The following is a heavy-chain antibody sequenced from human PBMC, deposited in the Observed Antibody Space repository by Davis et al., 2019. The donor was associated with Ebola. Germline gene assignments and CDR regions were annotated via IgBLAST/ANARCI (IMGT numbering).Heavy chain of an antibody. J-gene: IGHJ4*02. Sequence: GESLKISCAASGFTFSKSAMSWVRQAPGKGLEWVSTISGSGGSTYYADSVKGRFTISRENSKNTLYLQMNSLRAEDTAVYYCAKVGGSGTYWGQGILVTVSS. D-gene: IGHD3-10*01. CDR2: ISGSGGST. CDR1: GFTFSKSA. CDR3: AKVGGSGTY. V-gene: IGHV3-23*01.